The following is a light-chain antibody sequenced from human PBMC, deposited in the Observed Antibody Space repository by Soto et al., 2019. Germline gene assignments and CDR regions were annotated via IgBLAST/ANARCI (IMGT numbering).Light chain of an antibody. J-gene: IGKJ1*01. CDR2: DAS. V-gene: IGKV1-5*01. CDR3: QQYETYLKT. CDR1: QSINKW. Sequence: DIQMTQSPSTLSAFVGDRVTITCLASQSINKWLAWYQQKPGKAPKILIYDASSLESGVPSRFSGSGSGTEFTLTTSRVQPEDFATYYCQQYETYLKTFGQGTKVDI.